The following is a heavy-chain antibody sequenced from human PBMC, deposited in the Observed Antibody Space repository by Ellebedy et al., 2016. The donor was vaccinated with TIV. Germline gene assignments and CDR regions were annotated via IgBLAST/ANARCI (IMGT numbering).Heavy chain of an antibody. J-gene: IGHJ3*02. V-gene: IGHV3-48*01. D-gene: IGHD6-13*01. CDR1: GLTFSRYS. CDR3: AAAAGAGDDAFDI. CDR2: ISSSSSTI. Sequence: GGSLRLSXAASGLTFSRYSMNWVRQAPGKGLEWVSYISSSSSTIYYADSVKGQFTISRDKAKNSLYLQMNSLRAEDTAVYYCAAAAGAGDDAFDIWGQGTMVTVSS.